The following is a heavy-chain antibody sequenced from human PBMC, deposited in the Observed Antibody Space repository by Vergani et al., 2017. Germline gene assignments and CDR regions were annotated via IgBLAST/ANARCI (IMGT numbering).Heavy chain of an antibody. J-gene: IGHJ6*02. Sequence: QLQLQESGPGLVKPSETLSLTCTVSGGSISSSSYYWGWIRQPPGKGLEWIGEINHSGSTNYNPSLKSRVTISVDTSKNQFSLKLSSVTAADTAVYYCARDISRREPRFLEWLLSPQGYYYYGMDVWGQGTTVTVSS. V-gene: IGHV4-39*07. D-gene: IGHD3-3*01. CDR2: INHSGST. CDR3: ARDISRREPRFLEWLLSPQGYYYYGMDV. CDR1: GGSISSSSYY.